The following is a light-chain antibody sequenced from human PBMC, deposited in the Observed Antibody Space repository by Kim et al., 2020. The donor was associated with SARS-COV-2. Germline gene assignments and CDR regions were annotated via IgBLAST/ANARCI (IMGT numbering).Light chain of an antibody. V-gene: IGLV3-19*01. J-gene: IGLJ3*02. CDR1: SLRNYY. Sequence: LTQDPAVSVALGQTVRLTCQGDSLRNYYATWYQQRPGQAPVLVLYGKYNRPSGLPDRFSGSASGNTASLTITGAQAEDEADYYCNSRDSSGDHVVFGG. CDR2: GKY. CDR3: NSRDSSGDHVV.